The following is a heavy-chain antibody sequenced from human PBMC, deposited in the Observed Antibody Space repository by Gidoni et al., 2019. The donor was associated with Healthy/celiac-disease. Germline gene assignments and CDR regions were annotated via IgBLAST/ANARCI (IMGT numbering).Heavy chain of an antibody. V-gene: IGHV3-30-3*01. J-gene: IGHJ6*02. D-gene: IGHD3-3*01. CDR3: ARDLYDFWSRGYGMDV. Sequence: QVQLVESGGGVVQPGRSLRLSCAASGFTFSSYAMHWVRQAPGKGLEWVAVISYDGSNKYYADSVKGRFTISRDNSKNTLYLQMNSLRAEDTAVYYCARDLYDFWSRGYGMDVWGQGTTVTVSS. CDR1: GFTFSSYA. CDR2: ISYDGSNK.